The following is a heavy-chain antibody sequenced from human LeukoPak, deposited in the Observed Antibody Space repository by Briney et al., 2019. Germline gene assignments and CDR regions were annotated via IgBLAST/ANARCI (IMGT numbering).Heavy chain of an antibody. CDR3: ATGPTKDAFDL. CDR1: GFTFSTYA. D-gene: IGHD2-8*01. V-gene: IGHV3-23*01. CDR2: VSDSGGRT. Sequence: VQPGGSLRLSCAAYGFTFSTYAMSWVRQAPGKGLEWVSAVSDSGGRTYYADSVKGRFTISRDNSKNSLHLQINSLRAEDTAVHYCATGPTKDAFDLWGQGTRVTVSS. J-gene: IGHJ3*01.